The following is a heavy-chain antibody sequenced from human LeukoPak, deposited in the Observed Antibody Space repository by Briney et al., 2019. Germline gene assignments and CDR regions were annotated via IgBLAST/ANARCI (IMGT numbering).Heavy chain of an antibody. D-gene: IGHD6-13*01. CDR1: GGSISSYY. CDR3: ARVGSPYYFDY. J-gene: IGHJ4*02. V-gene: IGHV4-59*01. CDR2: IYHSGST. Sequence: KPSETLSLTCTVPGGSISSYYWSWIRQPPGKGLEWIWYIYHSGSTNYNPSLKSRVTISADTSKNQFSLKVSSVTAADTAMYYCARVGSPYYFDYWGQGTLVTVSS.